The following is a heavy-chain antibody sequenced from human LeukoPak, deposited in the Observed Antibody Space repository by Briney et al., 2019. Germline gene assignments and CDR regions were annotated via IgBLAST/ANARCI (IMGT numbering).Heavy chain of an antibody. CDR2: IRRNSDGGTI. CDR3: ATDFYDTT. CDR1: GSTFSNAW. Sequence: GGSLRLSCATSGSTFSNAWMNWVRQAPGKGLEGVGRIRRNSDGGTIDYAAPVKGRFALSRDDSKNTLYLQMNSLQTEDTAVYYCATDFYDTTWGQGTLVTVSS. J-gene: IGHJ5*02. D-gene: IGHD3-22*01. V-gene: IGHV3-15*07.